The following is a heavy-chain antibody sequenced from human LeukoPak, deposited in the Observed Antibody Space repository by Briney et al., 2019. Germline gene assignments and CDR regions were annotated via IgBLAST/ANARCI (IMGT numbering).Heavy chain of an antibody. J-gene: IGHJ4*02. V-gene: IGHV3-7*01. CDR2: IKQDGSEK. CDR3: ARDRSPFNY. Sequence: PGGSLRLSCAASGFTVSSNYMSWVRQAPGKGLEWVANIKQDGSEKYYVDSVKGRFTISRDNAKNSLYLQMNTLRAEDTAVYYCARDRSPFNYWGQGTLVTVSS. CDR1: GFTVSSNY.